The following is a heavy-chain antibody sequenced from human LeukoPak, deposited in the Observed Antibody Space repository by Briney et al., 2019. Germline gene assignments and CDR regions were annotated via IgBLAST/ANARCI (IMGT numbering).Heavy chain of an antibody. CDR2: ISAYNGNT. Sequence: ASVKVSCKASRYTFTSYGISWVRQAPGQGLEWMGWISAYNGNTNYAQKLQGRVTMTTDTSTSTAYMELRSLRSDDTAVYYCARDRLITMVRGRAFDIWGQGTMVTVSS. D-gene: IGHD3-10*01. J-gene: IGHJ3*02. CDR3: ARDRLITMVRGRAFDI. V-gene: IGHV1-18*01. CDR1: RYTFTSYG.